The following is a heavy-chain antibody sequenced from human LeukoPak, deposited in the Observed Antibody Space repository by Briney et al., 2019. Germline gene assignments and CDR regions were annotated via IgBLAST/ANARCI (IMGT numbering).Heavy chain of an antibody. CDR3: ARIGDHFHWYLDL. V-gene: IGHV3-53*01. Sequence: AGGSLRLSCAASGFTFRKYGMHWVRQPPGKGLEWVSILYSGADTYYADSVKGRFVVSRDSSKNMLFLHMNALRPEDTAVYYCARIGDHFHWYLDLWGRGTLVTVSS. CDR2: LYSGADT. CDR1: GFTFRKYG. D-gene: IGHD3-3*02. J-gene: IGHJ2*01.